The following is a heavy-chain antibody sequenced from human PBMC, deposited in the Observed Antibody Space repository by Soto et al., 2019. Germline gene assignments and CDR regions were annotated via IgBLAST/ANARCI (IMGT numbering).Heavy chain of an antibody. Sequence: PGGSLRLSCAASGFTFNKYAMSWVRQAPGKGLEWVSAISGSGDSTYYADSVKGRFTISRDNFKNTLYLQMNSLRAEDTAVYYCAKEDVVPPGMARCVVRLHDQRGQGPLITVS. CDR3: AKEDVVPPGMARCVVRLHDQ. V-gene: IGHV3-23*01. D-gene: IGHD2-2*01. J-gene: IGHJ4*01. CDR1: GFTFNKYA. CDR2: ISGSGDST.